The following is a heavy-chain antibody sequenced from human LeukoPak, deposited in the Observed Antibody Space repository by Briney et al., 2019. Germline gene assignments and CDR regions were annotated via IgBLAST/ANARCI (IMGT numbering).Heavy chain of an antibody. D-gene: IGHD6-13*01. CDR2: INPSGGST. Sequence: ASVKVSCKASGYTFTSYYMHWVRQAPGQGLEWMGIINPSGGSTSYAQKFQGRVTMTRDTSTSTVYIELSSLRSEDTAVYYCATWGSSSSPLPTMDVWGQGTTVTVSS. CDR3: ATWGSSSSPLPTMDV. J-gene: IGHJ6*02. CDR1: GYTFTSYY. V-gene: IGHV1-46*01.